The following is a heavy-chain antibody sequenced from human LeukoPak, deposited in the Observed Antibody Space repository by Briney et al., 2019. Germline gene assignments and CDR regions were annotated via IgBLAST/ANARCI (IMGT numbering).Heavy chain of an antibody. CDR3: AKFEVGTSGMDV. D-gene: IGHD1-1*01. Sequence: PSETLSLTCAVYGGSFSGYYWTWIRQPPGKGLEWIGEINHSGSTNYNPSLKSRVTISVDTSKKQFSLKLSSVTAADTAVYYCAKFEVGTSGMDVWGKGTTVTASS. J-gene: IGHJ6*04. CDR1: GGSFSGYY. V-gene: IGHV4-34*01. CDR2: INHSGST.